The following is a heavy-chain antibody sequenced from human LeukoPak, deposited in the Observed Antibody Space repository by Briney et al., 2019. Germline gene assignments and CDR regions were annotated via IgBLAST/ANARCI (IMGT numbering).Heavy chain of an antibody. CDR2: INGDGSTT. CDR3: SSSYDY. D-gene: IGHD6-6*01. Sequence: PGGSLRLSCAASGFTFTSHEMNWVRQAPGKGLEWVSYINGDGSTTYYADSVKGRFTISRNNAKNSLYLQMNSLRAEDTAVYYCSSSYDYWGQGTLVTVSS. V-gene: IGHV3-48*03. CDR1: GFTFTSHE. J-gene: IGHJ4*02.